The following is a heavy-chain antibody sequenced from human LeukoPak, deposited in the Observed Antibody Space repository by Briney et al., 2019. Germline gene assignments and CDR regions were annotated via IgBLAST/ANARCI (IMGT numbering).Heavy chain of an antibody. CDR2: IDSGSDDI. CDR3: ARDTYRPQLIDS. D-gene: IGHD5-18*01. V-gene: IGHV3-21*05. CDR1: RFSFSLYA. J-gene: IGHJ4*02. Sequence: GGALRLSCAPPRFSFSLYAMNWVRQAPGKGLEWISYIDSGSDDILHADSVRGRFAISRDNAKNTLYLEMNSLRAEDTAVYYCARDTYRPQLIDSWGQGTLVTVSS.